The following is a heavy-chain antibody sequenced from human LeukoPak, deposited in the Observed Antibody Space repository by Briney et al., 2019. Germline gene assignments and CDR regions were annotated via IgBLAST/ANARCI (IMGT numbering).Heavy chain of an antibody. D-gene: IGHD1-26*01. Sequence: GGSLRPSCAASGFTFSSYAMSWVRQAPGEGLEWVSAISGSGGSTYYADSVKGRFTISRDNSKNTLYLQMNSLRAEDTALYYCAKDKSWELLGPVFDYWGQGTLVTVSS. CDR2: ISGSGGST. J-gene: IGHJ4*02. CDR3: AKDKSWELLGPVFDY. CDR1: GFTFSSYA. V-gene: IGHV3-23*01.